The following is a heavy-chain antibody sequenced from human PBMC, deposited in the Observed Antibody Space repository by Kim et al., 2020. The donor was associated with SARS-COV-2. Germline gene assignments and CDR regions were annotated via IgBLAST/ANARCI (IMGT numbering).Heavy chain of an antibody. J-gene: IGHJ6*01. V-gene: IGHV7-4-1*02. CDR2: INTNTGNP. D-gene: IGHD3-3*01. CDR3: ARQQGDFWCGPLTNYYYYGMDV. CDR1: GYTFTSYA. Sequence: ASVKVSCKASGYTFTSYAMNWVRQAPGQGLEWMGWINTNTGNPTYAQGFTGRFVFSLDTAVSTAYLQISSLKAEDTAVYYCARQQGDFWCGPLTNYYYYGMDVGGQGTTVTVSS.